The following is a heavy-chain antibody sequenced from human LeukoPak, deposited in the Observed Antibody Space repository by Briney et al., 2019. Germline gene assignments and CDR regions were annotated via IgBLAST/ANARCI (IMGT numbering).Heavy chain of an antibody. CDR2: ISYDGSNK. J-gene: IGHJ4*02. Sequence: GGSLRLSCAASGFTFSSYGMHWVRQAPGKGLEWVAVISYDGSNKYYADSVKGRFTISRDNSKNTLYLQMNSLRAEDTAVYYRANFDYGDGGTDYWGQGTLVTVSS. CDR1: GFTFSSYG. V-gene: IGHV3-30*18. D-gene: IGHD4-17*01. CDR3: ANFDYGDGGTDY.